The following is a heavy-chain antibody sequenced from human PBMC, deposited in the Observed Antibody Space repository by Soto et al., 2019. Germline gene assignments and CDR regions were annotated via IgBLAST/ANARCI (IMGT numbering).Heavy chain of an antibody. J-gene: IGHJ4*02. CDR3: AKGAFGLTVTSTIGSDY. Sequence: GGSLRLSCAASGFTFSSYGMHWVRQAPGKGLEWVAVISYDGSNKYYADSVKGRFTISRDNSKNTLYLQMNSLRAEDTAVYYCAKGAFGLTVTSTIGSDYWGQGTLVTVSS. CDR2: ISYDGSNK. D-gene: IGHD4-17*01. CDR1: GFTFSSYG. V-gene: IGHV3-30*18.